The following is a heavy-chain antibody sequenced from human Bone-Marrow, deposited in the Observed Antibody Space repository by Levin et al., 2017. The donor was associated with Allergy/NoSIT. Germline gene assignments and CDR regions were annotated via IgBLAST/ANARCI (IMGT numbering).Heavy chain of an antibody. Sequence: ASVKVSCKASGYTFTRHAIHWVRQAPGQRLEWMGCINGANDNTEYSKYFLGRVTITRDTSASTAYMELSSLRSEDTAVYSCARAESPGSWTIDYWGRGTLVTVSS. CDR3: ARAESPGSWTIDY. V-gene: IGHV1-3*01. J-gene: IGHJ4*02. CDR2: INGANDNT. D-gene: IGHD3/OR15-3a*01. CDR1: GYTFTRHA.